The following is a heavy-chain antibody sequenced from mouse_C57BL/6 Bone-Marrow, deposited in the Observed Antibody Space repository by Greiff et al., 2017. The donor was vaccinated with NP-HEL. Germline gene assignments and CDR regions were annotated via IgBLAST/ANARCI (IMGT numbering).Heavy chain of an antibody. D-gene: IGHD1-1*01. CDR2: ISDGGSYT. J-gene: IGHJ4*01. V-gene: IGHV5-4*01. CDR3: AREGDYYGSLYAMDY. CDR1: GFTFSSYA. Sequence: EVKLVESGGGLVKPGGSLKLSCAASGFTFSSYAMSWVRQTPEKRLEWVATISDGGSYTYYPDNVKGRFTISRDNAKNNLYLQMSHLKSEDTAMYYCAREGDYYGSLYAMDYWGQGTSVTVSS.